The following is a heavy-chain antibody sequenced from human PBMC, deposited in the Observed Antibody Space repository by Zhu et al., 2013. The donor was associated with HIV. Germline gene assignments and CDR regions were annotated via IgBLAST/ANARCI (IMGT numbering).Heavy chain of an antibody. D-gene: IGHD3-3*01. V-gene: IGHV1-69*13. CDR3: ARVIGPSPGGSGYYFDY. CDR1: GYTFTGYY. CDR2: IILIFGTA. Sequence: QVQLVQSGAEVKKPGASVNVSCKASGYTFTGYYMHWVRQAPGQGLEWMGGIILIFGTAKYAQKFQGRVTITADESTSTVYMELSSLRSEDTAVYYCARVIGPSPGGSGYYFDYWGQGTLVTVSS. J-gene: IGHJ4*02.